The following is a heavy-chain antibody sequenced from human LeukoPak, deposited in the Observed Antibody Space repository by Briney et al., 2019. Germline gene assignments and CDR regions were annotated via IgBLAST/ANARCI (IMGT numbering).Heavy chain of an antibody. Sequence: TGGSLRLSCAASGFTLSSYNMKWVRQAPGDGLEWVSSISRTGTYIYYADSVKGRFTVSRDNAQNSLYLQMNSLRVEDTAVYYCARVLETDCTGGSCYSGLDYWGQGTLVTVSS. CDR3: ARVLETDCTGGSCYSGLDY. J-gene: IGHJ4*02. CDR2: ISRTGTYI. D-gene: IGHD2-15*01. V-gene: IGHV3-21*01. CDR1: GFTLSSYN.